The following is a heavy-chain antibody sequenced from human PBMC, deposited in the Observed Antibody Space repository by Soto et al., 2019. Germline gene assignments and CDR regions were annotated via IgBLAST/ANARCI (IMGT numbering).Heavy chain of an antibody. J-gene: IGHJ6*02. CDR1: GFMFSSYW. D-gene: IGHD5-18*01. CDR3: ARGSGYSYGYDYYGMDV. CDR2: INSDGSSR. V-gene: IGHV3-74*01. Sequence: HPGGSLRLSCAASGFMFSSYWMHWVRQAPGKGLVWVSRINSDGSSRTYADSVKGRFTISRDNAKLYLQMNSLRAEDTAVDYCARGSGYSYGYDYYGMDVWGQGTTVTVSS.